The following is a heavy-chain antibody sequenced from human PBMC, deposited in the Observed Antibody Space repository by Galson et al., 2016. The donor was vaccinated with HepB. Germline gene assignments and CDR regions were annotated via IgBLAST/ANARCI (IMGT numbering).Heavy chain of an antibody. CDR2: ISTTGGTR. CDR3: ARGFGAFNL. J-gene: IGHJ3*01. CDR1: GFTFSTYE. V-gene: IGHV3-48*03. Sequence: SLRLSCAASGFTFSTYEMNWVRHAPGKGLQWVSYISTTGGTRYYADSVKGRFTISRDHAKESLYLQTNSLRSDDTGVYYRARGFGAFNLWGRGTMVTVSS. D-gene: IGHD3-10*01.